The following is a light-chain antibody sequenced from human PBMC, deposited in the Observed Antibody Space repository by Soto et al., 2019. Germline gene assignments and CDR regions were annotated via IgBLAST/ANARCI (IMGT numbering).Light chain of an antibody. CDR3: QQYGNSPYT. J-gene: IGKJ2*01. V-gene: IGKV3D-20*01. CDR1: QSVSSSY. CDR2: DAS. Sequence: EIVLTQSPATLSLSPGERATLSCGASQSVSSSYVAWYQQKPGLAPRLLIYDASIRATGIPDRFSGSGSGTDFTLTISSLEPDDCAVYYCQQYGNSPYTFGQGTKLEIK.